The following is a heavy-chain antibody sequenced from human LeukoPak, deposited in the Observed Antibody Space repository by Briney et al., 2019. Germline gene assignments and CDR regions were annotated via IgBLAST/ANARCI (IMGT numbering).Heavy chain of an antibody. J-gene: IGHJ3*02. V-gene: IGHV1-69*05. CDR3: ARETWIQPTDASEI. CDR2: IIPIFGTA. D-gene: IGHD5-18*01. Sequence: SVNDSCKASGGTFSSYAISWVRQAPGQGLEWMGGIIPIFGTANYAQKFQGRVTITTDESTSTAYMELSSLRSEDTAVYYCARETWIQPTDASEISGEGKMVTVSS. CDR1: GGTFSSYA.